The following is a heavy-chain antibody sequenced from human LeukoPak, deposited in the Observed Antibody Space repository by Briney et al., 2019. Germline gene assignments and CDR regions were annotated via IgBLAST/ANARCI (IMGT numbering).Heavy chain of an antibody. CDR2: IYTSGST. J-gene: IGHJ5*02. CDR3: ARDSLHGDYASWFDP. D-gene: IGHD4-17*01. V-gene: IGHV4-4*07. Sequence: PSETLSLTCTVSGGSISSYYWSWIRQPAGKGLEWIGRIYTSGSTNYNPSLKSRVTMSVDTSKNQFSLKLSSVTAADTAVYYCARDSLHGDYASWFDPWGQGTLVTASS. CDR1: GGSISSYY.